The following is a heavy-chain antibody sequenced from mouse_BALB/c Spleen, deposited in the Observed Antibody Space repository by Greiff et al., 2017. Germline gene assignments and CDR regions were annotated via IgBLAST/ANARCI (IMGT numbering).Heavy chain of an antibody. CDR1: GYSITSDYA. Sequence: EVQLQQSGPGLVKPSQSLSLTCTVTGYSITSDYAWNWIRQFPGNKLEWMGYISYSGSTSYNPSLKSRISITRDTSKNQFFLQLNSVTTEDTATYYCARSGGYYHGYGWYFDVWGAGTTVTVSS. D-gene: IGHD1-2*01. CDR3: ARSGGYYHGYGWYFDV. J-gene: IGHJ1*01. CDR2: ISYSGST. V-gene: IGHV3-2*02.